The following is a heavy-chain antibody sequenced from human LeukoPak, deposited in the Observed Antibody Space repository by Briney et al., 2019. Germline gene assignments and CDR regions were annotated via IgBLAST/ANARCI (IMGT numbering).Heavy chain of an antibody. CDR1: GDTFSNYA. J-gene: IGHJ3*02. D-gene: IGHD6-19*01. CDR3: ARVGSSGRDGFDI. Sequence: GASVKVSCKASGDTFSNYAISWVRQAPGQGLEWMGGIIPIFGTANYAQKFQGRVTITADESTSTAYMELSSLRSEDTAVYYCARVGSSGRDGFDIWGQGTMVTVSS. V-gene: IGHV1-69*13. CDR2: IIPIFGTA.